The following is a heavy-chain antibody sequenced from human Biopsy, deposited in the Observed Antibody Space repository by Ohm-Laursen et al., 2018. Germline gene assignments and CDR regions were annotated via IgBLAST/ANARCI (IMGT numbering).Heavy chain of an antibody. CDR1: GYPFSNYY. CDR2: INPNSGDT. CDR3: ARMEQPHDY. J-gene: IGHJ4*02. Sequence: ASVKVSCKTSGYPFSNYYLFWVRQAPGQGLEWMGRINPNSGDTVFARNFQGRVTMTRDTAISTVYMDLRNLRPDDTAVYFCARMEQPHDYWGQGTLVAVSS. D-gene: IGHD6-13*01. V-gene: IGHV1-2*06.